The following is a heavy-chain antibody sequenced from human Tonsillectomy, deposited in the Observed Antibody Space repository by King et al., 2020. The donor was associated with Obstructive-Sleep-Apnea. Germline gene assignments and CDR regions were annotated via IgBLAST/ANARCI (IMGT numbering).Heavy chain of an antibody. CDR3: ARFPRYFDWLLYGRLDY. V-gene: IGHV3-74*01. J-gene: IGHJ4*02. CDR1: GFTFSSYW. Sequence: EVQLVESGGGLVQPGGSLRLSCAASGFTFSSYWMHRVRQAPGKGLVWVSRINSDGSSTSYADSVKGRFTISRDNAKNTLYLQMNSLRAEDTAVYYCARFPRYFDWLLYGRLDYWGQGTLVTVSS. CDR2: INSDGSST. D-gene: IGHD3-9*01.